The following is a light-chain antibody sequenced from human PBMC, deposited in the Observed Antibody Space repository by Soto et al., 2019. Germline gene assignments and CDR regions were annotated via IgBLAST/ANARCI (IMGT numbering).Light chain of an antibody. J-gene: IGKJ3*01. CDR1: QGISSS. CDR3: QQLNSYPL. Sequence: DIQLTQSPSFLSASVGDRVTITCRASQGISSSLAWYQQKPGKAPKLLIYAASTLQSGVPSRFSGSGSGTEFTLTISILQPEDFATYFCQQLNSYPLFGPGTKVDIK. V-gene: IGKV1-9*01. CDR2: AAS.